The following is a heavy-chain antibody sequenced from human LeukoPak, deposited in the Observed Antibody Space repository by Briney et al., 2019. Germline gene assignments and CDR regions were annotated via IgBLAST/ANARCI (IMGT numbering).Heavy chain of an antibody. V-gene: IGHV3-11*01. CDR3: ARDQGTDY. Sequence: LSLTCAVYGGSFSGYYWSWIRQAPGKGLEWVSYISSSGSTIYYADSVKGRFTISRDNAKNSLYLQMNSLRAEDTAVYYCARDQGTDYWGQGTLVTVSS. CDR2: ISSSGSTI. J-gene: IGHJ4*02. CDR1: GGSFSGYY.